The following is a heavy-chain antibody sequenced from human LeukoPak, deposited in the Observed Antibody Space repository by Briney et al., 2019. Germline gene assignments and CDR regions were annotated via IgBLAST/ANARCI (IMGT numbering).Heavy chain of an antibody. CDR1: GLTFRDFW. V-gene: IGHV3-74*01. CDR2: VKGDGRTT. J-gene: IGHJ4*02. CDR3: ATGHSYGYDY. D-gene: IGHD5-18*01. Sequence: PGGSLRLSCAASGLTFRDFWMHWVRQPPGKGLVWVALVKGDGRTTIYADSVKGRYTISRDNAKTTFYLKMNRLRADDAGVYYCATGHSYGYDYWGQGVLVTVSS.